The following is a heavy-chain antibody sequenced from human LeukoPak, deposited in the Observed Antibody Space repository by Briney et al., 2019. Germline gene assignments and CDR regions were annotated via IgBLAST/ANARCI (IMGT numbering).Heavy chain of an antibody. J-gene: IGHJ4*02. CDR3: ARDGARDYYDSSGHFDY. Sequence: GGSLRLSCAASGFTFSSYAMHWVRQAPGKGLEWVAVISYDGSNKYYADSVKGRFTISRDNSKNTLYLQTNSLRAEDTAVYYCARDGARDYYDSSGHFDYWGQGTLVTVSS. D-gene: IGHD3-22*01. CDR1: GFTFSSYA. CDR2: ISYDGSNK. V-gene: IGHV3-30-3*01.